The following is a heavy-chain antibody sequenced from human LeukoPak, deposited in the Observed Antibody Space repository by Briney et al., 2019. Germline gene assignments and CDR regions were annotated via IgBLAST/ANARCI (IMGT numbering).Heavy chain of an antibody. CDR2: IYTSGST. CDR3: ARTLYSSSFLQNWFDP. CDR1: GGSISSYY. Sequence: PLETLSLTCTVSGGSISSYYWSWIRQPAGKGLEWIGRIYTSGSTNYNPSLKSRVTMSVDTSKNQFSLKLSSVTAADTAVYYCARTLYSSSFLQNWFDPWGQGTLVTVSS. J-gene: IGHJ5*02. V-gene: IGHV4-4*07. D-gene: IGHD6-13*01.